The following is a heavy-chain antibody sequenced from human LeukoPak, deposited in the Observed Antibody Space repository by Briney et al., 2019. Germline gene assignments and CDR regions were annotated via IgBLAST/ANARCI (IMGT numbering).Heavy chain of an antibody. CDR3: ASYVDTAMVTSLGAFDI. CDR2: IIPILGIA. CDR1: GGTFSSYA. Sequence: SVKVSCKASGGTFSSYAISWVRQAPGQGLEWMGRIIPILGIANYAQKFQGRVTITADKSTSTAYMELSSLRSEDTAVYYCASYVDTAMVTSLGAFDIWGQGTMVTVSS. J-gene: IGHJ3*02. D-gene: IGHD5-18*01. V-gene: IGHV1-69*04.